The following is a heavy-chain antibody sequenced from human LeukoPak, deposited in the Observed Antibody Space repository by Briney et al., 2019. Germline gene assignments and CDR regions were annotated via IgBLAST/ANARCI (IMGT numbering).Heavy chain of an antibody. D-gene: IGHD3-22*01. CDR2: INPSGGST. CDR3: ARDRSDEGYYYDSSGYFVY. J-gene: IGHJ4*02. CDR1: GYTFTSYY. V-gene: IGHV1-46*01. Sequence: VASVTVSCKASGYTFTSYYMHWVREAPGQGLEWMGIINPSGGSTSYAQKFQGRVTMTRDTSTSTVYMELSSLRSEDTAVYYCARDRSDEGYYYDSSGYFVYWGQGTLVTVSS.